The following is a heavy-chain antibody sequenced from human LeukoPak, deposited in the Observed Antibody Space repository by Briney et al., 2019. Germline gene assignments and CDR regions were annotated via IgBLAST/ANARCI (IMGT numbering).Heavy chain of an antibody. CDR2: ISYDGSYK. J-gene: IGHJ4*02. D-gene: IGHD4-23*01. CDR3: ARGARKGDDYGGFFDY. V-gene: IGHV3-30*03. Sequence: GGSLRLSCAASGFTFSSYGMHWVRQAPGKGLEWVTVISYDGSYKDYPDSVKGRFTISRDNSKNTLYLQMNSLRPEDTAVYYCARGARKGDDYGGFFDYWGQGTLVTVSS. CDR1: GFTFSSYG.